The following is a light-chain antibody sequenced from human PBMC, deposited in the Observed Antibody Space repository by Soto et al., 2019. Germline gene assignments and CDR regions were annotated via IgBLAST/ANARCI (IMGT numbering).Light chain of an antibody. CDR1: SSDVGGYNY. CDR3: SSYAGSNTFV. V-gene: IGLV2-8*01. Sequence: QSALTQPPSASGSPGQSVTISCTGASSDVGGYNYVSWFQQHPGKAPKLLIYEVTNRPSGVPDRFSGSKSDNTASLTVSGLQAEDGADYYCSSYAGSNTFVFGTGTKLTVL. J-gene: IGLJ1*01. CDR2: EVT.